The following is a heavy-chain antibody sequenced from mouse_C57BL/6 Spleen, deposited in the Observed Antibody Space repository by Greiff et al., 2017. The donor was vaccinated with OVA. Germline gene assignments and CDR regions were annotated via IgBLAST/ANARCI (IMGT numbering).Heavy chain of an antibody. Sequence: QVQLKESGPELVKPGASVKISCKASGYSFTSYYIHWVKQRPGQGLEWIGWIYPGSGNTKYNEKFKGKATLTADTSSSTAYMQLSSLTSEDSAVYYGAGGRNYYAMDYWGQGTPVTVSS. V-gene: IGHV1-66*01. CDR3: AGGRNYYAMDY. CDR1: GYSFTSYY. J-gene: IGHJ4*01. D-gene: IGHD2-1*01. CDR2: IYPGSGNT.